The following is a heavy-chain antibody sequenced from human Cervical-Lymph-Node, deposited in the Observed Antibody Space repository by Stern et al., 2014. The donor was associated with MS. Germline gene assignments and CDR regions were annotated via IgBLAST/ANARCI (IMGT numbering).Heavy chain of an antibody. V-gene: IGHV3-30*04. D-gene: IGHD6-19*01. CDR1: GFTFRNFP. CDR2: ISYDGGVK. CDR3: ARGSAASAWFLDRNWFDP. J-gene: IGHJ5*02. Sequence: QVQLQESGGGVVQPGRSLRLSCAASGFTFRNFPMHWVRQAPGKGLEWVAVISYDGGVKYYADSVKGRFTISRDNSENTLYLQMNSLRGEDTAVYYCARGSAASAWFLDRNWFDPWGQGTLVTVSS.